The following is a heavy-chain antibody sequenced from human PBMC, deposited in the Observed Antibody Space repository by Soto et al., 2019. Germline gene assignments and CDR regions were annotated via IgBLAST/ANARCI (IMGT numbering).Heavy chain of an antibody. Sequence: GGSLRLSCAASGFTFSTYNMNWVRQAPGKGLEWVSYISTSSTTIYYADSVKGRFTISRDNAKNSLYLQMNSLRAEDTAVYYCARWISTVWYFDLWGRGTLVTVSS. CDR3: ARWISTVWYFDL. CDR2: ISTSSTTI. CDR1: GFTFSTYN. V-gene: IGHV3-48*01. J-gene: IGHJ2*01. D-gene: IGHD2-2*01.